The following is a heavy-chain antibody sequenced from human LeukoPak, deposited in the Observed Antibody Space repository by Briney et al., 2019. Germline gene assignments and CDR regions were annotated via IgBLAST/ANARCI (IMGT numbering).Heavy chain of an antibody. V-gene: IGHV1-8*03. D-gene: IGHD3-3*01. Sequence: ASVKVSCKASGYTFPSYDINWVRQAPGQGLEWMGWMNPNSGNTGYAQKFQGRVTITRNTSISTAYMELSSLRSEDTAVYYCARLFPQGAVWSGYFWYFDYWGQGTLVTVSS. CDR3: ARLFPQGAVWSGYFWYFDY. CDR2: MNPNSGNT. J-gene: IGHJ4*02. CDR1: GYTFPSYD.